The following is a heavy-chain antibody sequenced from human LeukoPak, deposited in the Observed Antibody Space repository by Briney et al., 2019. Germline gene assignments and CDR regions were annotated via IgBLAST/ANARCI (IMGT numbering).Heavy chain of an antibody. CDR2: IKQDGSEK. D-gene: IGHD6-13*01. Sequence: PGGSLRLSCAASGFTFSTYWMSWVRQAPGKGLEWVANIKQDGSEKYYLDSVKGRFTISRDNAKNSLYLQMNSLGAEDSAVYFCTREAAAGIDYWGQGTLVTVSS. J-gene: IGHJ4*02. CDR3: TREAAAGIDY. CDR1: GFTFSTYW. V-gene: IGHV3-7*01.